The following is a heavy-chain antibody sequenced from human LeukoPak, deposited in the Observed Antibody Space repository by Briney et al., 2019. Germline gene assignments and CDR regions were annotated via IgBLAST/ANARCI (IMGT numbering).Heavy chain of an antibody. CDR2: CYYRGST. CDR3: ARHGGSAWYPQPHFDY. J-gene: IGHJ4*02. D-gene: IGHD6-19*01. Sequence: SSETLSLTCTVSGGSISSSRYYWGWIRQPPGKGLEWIGTCYYRGSTYYNPSLKGRVTMSVDTSKNQFSLKLSSVTAADTAVYYCARHGGSAWYPQPHFDYWGQGTLVTVSS. V-gene: IGHV4-39*01. CDR1: GGSISSSRYY.